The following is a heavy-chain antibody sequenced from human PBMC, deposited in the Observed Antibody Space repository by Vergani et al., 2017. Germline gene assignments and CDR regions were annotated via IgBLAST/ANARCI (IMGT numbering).Heavy chain of an antibody. CDR2: IYCSGST. V-gene: IGHV4-30-4*08. J-gene: IGHJ6*02. CDR1: GGSISSGDYH. D-gene: IGHD1-26*01. CDR3: ARASGSYPYYYGMDV. Sequence: QVQLQESGPGLVKPSQTLSLTCTVSGGSISSGDYHWSWICQPPGKGPEWIGYIYCSGSTYYNPSLKSRVTISVDTSKNQFSLKLSSVTAADTAVYYCARASGSYPYYYGMDVWGQGTTVTVSS.